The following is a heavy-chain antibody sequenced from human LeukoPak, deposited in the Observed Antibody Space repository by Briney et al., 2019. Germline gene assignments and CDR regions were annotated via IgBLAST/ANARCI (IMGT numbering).Heavy chain of an antibody. Sequence: ASVKVSCKASGYTFTDYYMHWVRQAPGQGLEWMGWINPKSGGTNYAQKFQGRVTMTRDTSIRTAYMELSRLRSDDTAVYYCARGQLVVPPAIFNWFDPWGQGTLVTVSS. CDR2: INPKSGGT. J-gene: IGHJ5*02. CDR3: ARGQLVVPPAIFNWFDP. V-gene: IGHV1-2*02. CDR1: GYTFTDYY. D-gene: IGHD2-2*01.